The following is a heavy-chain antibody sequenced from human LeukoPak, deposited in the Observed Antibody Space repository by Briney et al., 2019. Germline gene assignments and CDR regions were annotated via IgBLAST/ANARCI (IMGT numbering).Heavy chain of an antibody. CDR3: ARPPPYYDSSTREWYFDL. Sequence: GESLKISCQGSGYSFTSYWISWVRQMPGKGLEWMGRIDPSDSYTNYSPSFQGHVTISANKSISTAYLQWSSLKAPDTAMYYCARPPPYYDSSTREWYFDLWGRGTLVTVSS. V-gene: IGHV5-10-1*01. J-gene: IGHJ2*01. D-gene: IGHD3-22*01. CDR2: IDPSDSYT. CDR1: GYSFTSYW.